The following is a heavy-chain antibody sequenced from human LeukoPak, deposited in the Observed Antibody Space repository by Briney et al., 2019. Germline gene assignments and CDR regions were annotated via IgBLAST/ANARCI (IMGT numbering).Heavy chain of an antibody. CDR2: IYHSGST. CDR3: VRHGSYCGGDCYFDY. J-gene: IGHJ4*02. CDR1: GGSISSSNW. Sequence: PSGTLSLTCAVSGGSISSSNWWSWVRQPPGKGLEWIGEIYHSGSTNYNPSLTSRVTISLDKSKNQFSLKLSSVTAADTAVYYCVRHGSYCGGDCYFDYWGQGTLVTVSS. V-gene: IGHV4-4*02. D-gene: IGHD2-21*02.